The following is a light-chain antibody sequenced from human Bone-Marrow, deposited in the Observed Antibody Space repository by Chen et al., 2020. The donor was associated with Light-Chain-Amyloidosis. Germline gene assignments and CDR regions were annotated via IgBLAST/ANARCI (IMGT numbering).Light chain of an antibody. CDR3: SSFTSSSSYV. CDR1: SGDVGTYNY. CDR2: AVS. Sequence: QSALTQPASVSGSPGPSITITCTGTSGDVGTYNYVSWYQQHPGKAPKVMIYAVSNRPSGVSNRFSGSKSGNTASLTISGLQAEDEADYYCSSFTSSSSYVFGPGTKVTVL. J-gene: IGLJ1*01. V-gene: IGLV2-14*01.